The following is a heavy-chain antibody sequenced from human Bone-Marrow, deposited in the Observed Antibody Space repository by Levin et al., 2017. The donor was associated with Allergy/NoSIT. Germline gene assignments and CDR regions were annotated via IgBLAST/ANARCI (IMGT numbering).Heavy chain of an antibody. CDR2: IKYDGSTT. J-gene: IGHJ4*02. CDR3: SRDLGWLLFDY. V-gene: IGHV3-74*01. Sequence: PGGSLRLTCAASGFSFSNYWMHWVRQAPGKGLVWVSRIKYDGSTTIYADSVRGRFTISRDNAKNTVYLQMYSLRDDDTAMYYCSRDLGWLLFDYWGQGTLVTVSS. D-gene: IGHD3-9*01. CDR1: GFSFSNYW.